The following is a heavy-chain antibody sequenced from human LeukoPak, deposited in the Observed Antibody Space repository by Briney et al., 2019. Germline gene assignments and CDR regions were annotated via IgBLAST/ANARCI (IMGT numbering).Heavy chain of an antibody. V-gene: IGHV4-31*03. Sequence: SETLSLTCTVSGGSISSAGYYCSWIRQHPWKGLEWIGYIYYSGSTYYNPSLKGRVTISVDTSKNQFSLKLSSVTAADTAVYCCASLFRPYYMDVWGKGTTVTVSS. CDR2: IYYSGST. J-gene: IGHJ6*03. CDR1: GGSISSAGYY. CDR3: ASLFRPYYMDV.